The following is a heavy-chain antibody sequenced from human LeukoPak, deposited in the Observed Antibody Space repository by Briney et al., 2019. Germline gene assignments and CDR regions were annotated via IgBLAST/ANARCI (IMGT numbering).Heavy chain of an antibody. CDR1: GFTFSNYW. Sequence: GGSLRLSCAASGFTFSNYWMSWVRQAPGKGLEWVAIIKQDGSEKYYVDSVKGRFTISRDYAKNSLYLQMNSLTAEDTAVYYCARNCLYYDISGPRFDYWGQGSLVTVSS. J-gene: IGHJ4*02. D-gene: IGHD3-9*01. CDR3: ARNCLYYDISGPRFDY. CDR2: IKQDGSEK. V-gene: IGHV3-7*01.